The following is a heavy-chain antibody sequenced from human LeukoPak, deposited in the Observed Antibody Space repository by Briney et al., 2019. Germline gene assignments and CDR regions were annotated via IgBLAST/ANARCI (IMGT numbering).Heavy chain of an antibody. V-gene: IGHV1-2*04. CDR1: GYTFTGYY. J-gene: IGHJ5*02. D-gene: IGHD2-15*01. Sequence: ASVKVSCKASGYTFTGYYMHWVRQAPGQGLEWMGWINPNSGGTNYAQKFQGWVTMTRDTSISTAYMELSRLRSDDTAVYYCAREALGYCSGGSCPGYWFDPWGQGTLVTVSS. CDR3: AREALGYCSGGSCPGYWFDP. CDR2: INPNSGGT.